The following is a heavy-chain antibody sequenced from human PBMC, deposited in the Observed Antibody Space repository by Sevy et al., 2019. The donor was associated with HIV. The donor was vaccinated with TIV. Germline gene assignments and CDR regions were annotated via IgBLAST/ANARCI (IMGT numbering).Heavy chain of an antibody. J-gene: IGHJ1*01. CDR3: AKDGSSSWYEYFQH. CDR2: ISWNSGSI. CDR1: GFTFDDYA. Sequence: GGSLRLSCAASGFTFDDYAMHWVRQAPGKGLEWVSGISWNSGSIGYADSVKGRFTISRDNAKNSLYLQMNSLRAEDTALYYCAKDGSSSWYEYFQHWGQGTLITVSS. D-gene: IGHD6-13*01. V-gene: IGHV3-9*01.